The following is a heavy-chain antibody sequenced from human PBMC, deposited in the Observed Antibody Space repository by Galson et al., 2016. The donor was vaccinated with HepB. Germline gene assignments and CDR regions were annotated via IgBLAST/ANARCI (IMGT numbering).Heavy chain of an antibody. D-gene: IGHD5-18*01. Sequence: SVKVSCKASGYTFTGYYMHWVRQAPGQGLEWMGWVNPNSGGTNYARKFQGRVTMTRDTSISTAYMELSRLRSDDTAVYYCARDPAAGSYGYLLDYWGQGTLVTVSS. J-gene: IGHJ4*02. V-gene: IGHV1-2*02. CDR3: ARDPAAGSYGYLLDY. CDR1: GYTFTGYY. CDR2: VNPNSGGT.